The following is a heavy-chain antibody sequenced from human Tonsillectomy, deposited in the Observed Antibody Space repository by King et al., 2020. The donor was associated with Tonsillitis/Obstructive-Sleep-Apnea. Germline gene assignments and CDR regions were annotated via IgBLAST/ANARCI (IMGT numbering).Heavy chain of an antibody. V-gene: IGHV1-69*09. CDR2: IIPLLDIS. J-gene: IGHJ3*02. CDR3: ASPRYCRSSSCYRDAFHI. Sequence: QLVQSGAEVKKPGSSVRVSCKASGDIFSSYAFSWVRQAPAQGLEWLGRIIPLLDISNYAQKFQGRVTITADKSTSTVYMELSSLRSEDTAMYYCASPRYCRSSSCYRDAFHIWGQGTLVTVSS. D-gene: IGHD2-2*01. CDR1: GDIFSSYA.